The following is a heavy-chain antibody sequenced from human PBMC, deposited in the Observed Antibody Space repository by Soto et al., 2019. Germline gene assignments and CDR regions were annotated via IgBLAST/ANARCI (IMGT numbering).Heavy chain of an antibody. CDR3: ASPAMIRGVIAFDQ. V-gene: IGHV4-31*01. Sequence: QVRLQESGPGLVRPSETLSLTCTASGVSISSAGYYWSWIRHHPGKGLEWIGTTFYSASTYYNPSLKSAPSRSVDTSKNQFSLKLSSVTAADTAVYYCASPAMIRGVIAFDQWGPGIQVTVSS. CDR1: GVSISSAGYY. J-gene: IGHJ4*02. CDR2: TFYSAST. D-gene: IGHD3-10*01.